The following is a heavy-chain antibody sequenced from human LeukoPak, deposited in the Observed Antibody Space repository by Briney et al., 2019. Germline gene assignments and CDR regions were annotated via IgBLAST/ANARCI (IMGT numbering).Heavy chain of an antibody. CDR3: ARGSSWYSYEDY. D-gene: IGHD6-13*01. Sequence: ASVKVSCKASGYTFTSSSISWVRQAPGQGLEWMGWISANNGNTNYAQKLQGRVTMTTDTSTSTAYMELRSLRSDDTAVYYCARGSSWYSYEDYWGQGTLVTVSS. V-gene: IGHV1-18*01. J-gene: IGHJ4*02. CDR1: GYTFTSSS. CDR2: ISANNGNT.